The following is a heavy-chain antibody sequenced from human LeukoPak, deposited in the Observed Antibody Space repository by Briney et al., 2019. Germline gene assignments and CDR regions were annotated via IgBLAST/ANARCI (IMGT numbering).Heavy chain of an antibody. J-gene: IGHJ6*02. V-gene: IGHV3-23*01. CDR3: AKPSTMVRGVRPYYYYYGMDV. CDR2: ISGSGGST. CDR1: GFTFNNYW. Sequence: GGSLRLSCAASGFTFNNYWMSWVRQAPGKGLEWVSAISGSGGSTYYADSVKGRFTISRDNSKNTLYLQMNSLRAEDTAVYYCAKPSTMVRGVRPYYYYYGMDVWGQGTTVTVSS. D-gene: IGHD3-10*01.